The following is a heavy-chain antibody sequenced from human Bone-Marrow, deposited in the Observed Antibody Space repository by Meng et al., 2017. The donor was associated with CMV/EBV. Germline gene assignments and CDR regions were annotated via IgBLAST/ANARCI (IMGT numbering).Heavy chain of an antibody. CDR1: GFTFSSYS. D-gene: IGHD4-17*01. CDR3: ARGGDYGDYVLLTDY. J-gene: IGHJ4*02. Sequence: GESLKISCAASGFTFSSYSMNWVRQAPGKGLEWVSYISSSSSTIYYADSVKGRFTISRDNAKNSLYLQMNSLRAEDTALYYCARGGDYGDYVLLTDYWGQGTLVTVSS. V-gene: IGHV3-48*04. CDR2: ISSSSSTI.